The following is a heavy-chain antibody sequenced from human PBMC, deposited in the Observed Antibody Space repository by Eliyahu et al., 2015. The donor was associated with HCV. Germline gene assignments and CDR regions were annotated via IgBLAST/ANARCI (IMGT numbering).Heavy chain of an antibody. CDR1: GGSISSSSYY. CDR3: ARHARPVYNWFDP. D-gene: IGHD2-2*01. Sequence: QLQLQESGPGLVKPSETLSLTCTVSGGSISSSSYYWGWIRQLPGKGLEWIGSIYYSGSTYYNPSLKSRVTISVDTSKNQFSLKLSSVTAADTAVYYCARHARPVYNWFDPWGQGTLVTVSS. J-gene: IGHJ5*02. V-gene: IGHV4-39*01. CDR2: IYYSGST.